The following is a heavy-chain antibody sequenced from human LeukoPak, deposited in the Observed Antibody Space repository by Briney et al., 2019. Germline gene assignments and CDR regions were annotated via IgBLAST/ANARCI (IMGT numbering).Heavy chain of an antibody. J-gene: IGHJ1*01. V-gene: IGHV3-23*01. Sequence: GGSLRLSCAASGFTFSSHTMGWVRQAPGKGLEWVSAIGGSGDSTYYADSVKGRFTIYRDNSQNTLYLQMNSLRAEDTAVYYCAKDPLEQLSRIYFQNWGQGTLVTVSS. CDR2: IGGSGDST. D-gene: IGHD6-6*01. CDR1: GFTFSSHT. CDR3: AKDPLEQLSRIYFQN.